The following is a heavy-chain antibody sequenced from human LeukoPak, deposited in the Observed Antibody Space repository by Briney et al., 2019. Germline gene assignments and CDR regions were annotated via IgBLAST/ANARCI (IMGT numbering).Heavy chain of an antibody. CDR3: AAAAAGPQYYYYYYGMDV. CDR1: GFTFTSSA. V-gene: IGHV1-58*01. CDR2: IVVGSGNT. Sequence: GASVKVSCKASGFTFTSSAVQWVRQARGQRLEWIGWIVVGSGNTNYAQKFQERVTITRDMSTSTAYMELSSLRSEDTAVYYCAAAAAGPQYYYYYYGMDVWGQGTTATVSS. J-gene: IGHJ6*02. D-gene: IGHD6-13*01.